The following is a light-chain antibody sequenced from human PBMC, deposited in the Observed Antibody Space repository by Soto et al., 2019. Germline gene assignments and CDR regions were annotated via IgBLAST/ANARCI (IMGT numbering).Light chain of an antibody. CDR1: SSNGGSNT. J-gene: IGLJ3*02. CDR2: SDD. CDR3: SSWEDSLNGWV. Sequence: QSVLPQPPSASGTPGQRVTTSCSGSSSNGGSNTVSWYQQLPGTAPKVLIYSDDQRPSGVPDPFSGSRSGSAASLAISGLQSGDDADYYCSSWEDSLNGWVIGGGTKVTVL. V-gene: IGLV1-44*01.